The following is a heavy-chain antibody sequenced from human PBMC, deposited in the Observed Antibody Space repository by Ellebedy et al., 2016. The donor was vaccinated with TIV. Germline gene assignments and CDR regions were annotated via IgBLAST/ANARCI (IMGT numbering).Heavy chain of an antibody. CDR3: AREDDILTGQLDY. Sequence: PGGSLRLSCEASGFSFDIYSMHWVRQAPGKGLEWVAVITYDGSNQHYADSVKGRFTISRDNSKNTLYLQMNSLRAEDTAVYYCAREDDILTGQLDYWGQGTLVTVSS. D-gene: IGHD3-9*01. J-gene: IGHJ4*02. V-gene: IGHV3-30-3*01. CDR2: ITYDGSNQ. CDR1: GFSFDIYS.